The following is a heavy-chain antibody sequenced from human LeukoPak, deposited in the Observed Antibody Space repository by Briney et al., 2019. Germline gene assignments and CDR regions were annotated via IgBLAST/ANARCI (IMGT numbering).Heavy chain of an antibody. Sequence: SEALSLTCPVSGGSISSSSFYWGWIRQPPGKGLEWIGNMYYSGSTYYNPSLKSRVTISVDTSKDQFSLKLTSVTAADSAVYYCGCIATVEIYFDYWGQGTLVTVSS. CDR2: MYYSGST. CDR1: GGSISSSSFY. CDR3: GCIATVEIYFDY. V-gene: IGHV4-39*01. D-gene: IGHD5-24*01. J-gene: IGHJ4*02.